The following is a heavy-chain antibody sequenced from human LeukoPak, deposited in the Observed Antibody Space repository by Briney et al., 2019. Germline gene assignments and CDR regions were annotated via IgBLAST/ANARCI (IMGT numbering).Heavy chain of an antibody. Sequence: SETLSLTCTVSGGSISSYYWSWIRQPPGKGLEWIGYIYYSGSTNYNPSLKSRVTISVDTSKNQFSLKLSSVTAADTAVYYCARALVFNYYDFRSGYYHWFDPWGQGTLVTVSS. CDR1: GGSISSYY. V-gene: IGHV4-59*01. D-gene: IGHD3-3*01. CDR2: IYYSGST. CDR3: ARALVFNYYDFRSGYYHWFDP. J-gene: IGHJ5*02.